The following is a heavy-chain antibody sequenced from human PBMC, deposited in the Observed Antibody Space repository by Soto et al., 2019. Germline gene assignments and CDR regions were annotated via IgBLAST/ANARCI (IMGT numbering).Heavy chain of an antibody. Sequence: NPSETLSLTCAVYGGSFSGYYWSWIRQPPGKGLEWIGEINHSGSTNYNPSLKSRVTISVDTSKNQFSLKLSSVTAADTAVYYCARRRGVRYYYGSGSTYYYYYGMDVWGQGTTVTVSS. J-gene: IGHJ6*02. D-gene: IGHD3-10*01. V-gene: IGHV4-34*01. CDR1: GGSFSGYY. CDR2: INHSGST. CDR3: ARRRGVRYYYGSGSTYYYYYGMDV.